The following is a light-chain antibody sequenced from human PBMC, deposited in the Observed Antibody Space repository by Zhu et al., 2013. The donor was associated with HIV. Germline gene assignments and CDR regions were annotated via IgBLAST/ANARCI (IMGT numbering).Light chain of an antibody. CDR3: QQRSNWPIT. J-gene: IGKJ5*01. CDR2: GAS. Sequence: EIVLTQSPGTLSLSPGEKVTLSCRASQSVRNNYLAWYQQKAGRAPRLVIYGASSRVTGIPDRFSGRGSGTDFTLTISSLEPEDFAVYYCQQRSNWPITFGQGTRLEIK. CDR1: QSVRNNY. V-gene: IGKV3D-20*02.